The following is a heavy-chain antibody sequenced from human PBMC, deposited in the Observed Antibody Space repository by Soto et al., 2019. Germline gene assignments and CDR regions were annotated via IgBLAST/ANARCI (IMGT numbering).Heavy chain of an antibody. CDR2: MNPNSGNT. CDR3: ARGLAVAGTSDY. J-gene: IGHJ4*02. V-gene: IGHV1-8*01. D-gene: IGHD6-19*01. CDR1: GYTFTSYD. Sequence: VKVSCKASGYTFTSYDINWVRQATGQGLEWMGWMNPNSGNTGYAQKFQGRVTMTRNTSISTAYMELSSLRSEDTAVYYCARGLAVAGTSDYWGQGTLVTVSS.